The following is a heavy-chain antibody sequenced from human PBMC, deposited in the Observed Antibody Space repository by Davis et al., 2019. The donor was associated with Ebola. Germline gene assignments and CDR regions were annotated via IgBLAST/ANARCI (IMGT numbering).Heavy chain of an antibody. J-gene: IGHJ4*02. CDR1: ASTFPTYE. CDR2: INPHNGNT. D-gene: IGHD1-1*01. V-gene: IGHV1-18*04. CDR3: ARAQFPTTSDN. Sequence: ASVKVSCKAPASTFPTYEITRLVRPPGQGLRWWGWINPHNGNTNHAQNVQGRVTITTDTSTSTADMEVGSLKSDDPAVYYCARAQFPTTSDNWGQGTLVTVSS.